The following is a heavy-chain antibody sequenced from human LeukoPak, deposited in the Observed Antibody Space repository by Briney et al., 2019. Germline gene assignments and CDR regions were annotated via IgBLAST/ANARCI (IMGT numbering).Heavy chain of an antibody. CDR3: ARGFWSRYYDY. CDR2: VHHSGST. D-gene: IGHD2-8*02. CDR1: GYPISNAYY. J-gene: IGHJ4*02. V-gene: IGHV4-38-2*02. Sequence: SETLSLTCTVSGYPISNAYYWGWIRQPPGKGLEWIGSVHHSGSTYYNPSLKSRLTISVDTSKNQFSLKPSSVTAADTAVYFCARGFWSRYYDYWGQGTLVTVSS.